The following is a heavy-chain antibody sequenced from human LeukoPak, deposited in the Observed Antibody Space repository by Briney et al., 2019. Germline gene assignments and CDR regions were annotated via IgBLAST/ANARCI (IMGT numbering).Heavy chain of an antibody. D-gene: IGHD2-21*01. CDR2: INQGGSEK. J-gene: IGHJ4*02. Sequence: GGSLRLSCAPSGFTFSTYWMGWVRQAPGKGLEWLANINQGGSEKYYVDSVKGRFTISRDNAKNSLFLQMNTLRAENTAVYYCARDVGDLWGQGTLVTVSS. V-gene: IGHV3-7*01. CDR3: ARDVGDL. CDR1: GFTFSTYW.